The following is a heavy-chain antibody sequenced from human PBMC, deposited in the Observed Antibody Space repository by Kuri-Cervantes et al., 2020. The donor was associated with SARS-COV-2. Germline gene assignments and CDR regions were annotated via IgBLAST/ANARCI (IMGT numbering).Heavy chain of an antibody. CDR3: TTDLSPSPITIFGVVTSHYGMDV. CDR1: GFTFSNAW. Sequence: GGSLRLSCAASGFTFSNAWMNWVRQAPGKGLEWVGRIKSKTDGGTTDYAAPVKGRFTISRDDSKNTLYLQMNSLKTEDTAVYYCTTDLSPSPITIFGVVTSHYGMDVWGQGTTVTVSS. CDR2: IKSKTDGGTT. D-gene: IGHD3-3*01. J-gene: IGHJ6*02. V-gene: IGHV3-15*07.